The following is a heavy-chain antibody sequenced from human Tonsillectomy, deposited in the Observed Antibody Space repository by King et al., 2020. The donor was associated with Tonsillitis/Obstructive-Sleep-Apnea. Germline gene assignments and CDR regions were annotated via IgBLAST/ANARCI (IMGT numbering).Heavy chain of an antibody. Sequence: VQLVESGGGLVQPGGSLRLSCSASGFTFSGYAMHWVRQAPGKGLQYVSAISSNGGSTDYADSVKGRFTISRDNSKNTLNLQMRSLRPEDTAVYYCVKGINWNSYGMDDWGQGSTVTVAS. CDR3: VKGINWNSYGMDD. CDR2: ISSNGGST. V-gene: IGHV3-64D*06. J-gene: IGHJ6*02. D-gene: IGHD1-20*01. CDR1: GFTFSGYA.